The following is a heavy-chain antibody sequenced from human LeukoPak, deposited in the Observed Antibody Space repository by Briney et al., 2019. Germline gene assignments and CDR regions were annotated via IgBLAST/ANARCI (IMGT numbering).Heavy chain of an antibody. CDR3: ARGGLGYCSSTSCYPYYYGMDV. CDR2: LYPGDSGT. D-gene: IGHD2-2*01. J-gene: IGHJ6*04. CDR1: GYSFTSYC. Sequence: GESMKISCKGSGYSFTSYCSGWVRLMPGEGLECLGLLYPGDSGTRYSPSFQGQVTISADKSISTAYLQWSSLKASDTAMYYCARGGLGYCSSTSCYPYYYGMDVWGKGTTVTVSS. V-gene: IGHV5-51*01.